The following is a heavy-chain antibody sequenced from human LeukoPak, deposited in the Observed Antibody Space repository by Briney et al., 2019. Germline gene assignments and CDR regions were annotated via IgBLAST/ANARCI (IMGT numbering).Heavy chain of an antibody. CDR2: TYLGDSDT. Sequence: GESLKISCKGSGYSFTSYWIGWVRQMPGKGLEWMGITYLGDSDTRYSPSFQGQVTISADKSISTAYLQWSSLKASDTAMYYCARRRDLYSGSYYPFDYWGQGTLVTVSS. J-gene: IGHJ4*02. CDR1: GYSFTSYW. V-gene: IGHV5-51*01. D-gene: IGHD1-26*01. CDR3: ARRRDLYSGSYYPFDY.